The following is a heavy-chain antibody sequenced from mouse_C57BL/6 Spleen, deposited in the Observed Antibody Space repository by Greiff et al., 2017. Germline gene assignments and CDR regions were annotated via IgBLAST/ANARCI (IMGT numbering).Heavy chain of an antibody. CDR2: SRNKANGYTT. J-gene: IGHJ2*01. CDR1: GFTFSDFY. V-gene: IGHV7-1*01. Sequence: EVQVVESGGGLVQSGRSLRLSCATSGFTFSDFYMAWVRQAPGKGLEWIAASRNKANGYTTEYSASVKGRFIVSRDTSQSILYLQMNALRAEDTAIYYCARDADHGYWGQGTTLTVSS. CDR3: ARDADHGY.